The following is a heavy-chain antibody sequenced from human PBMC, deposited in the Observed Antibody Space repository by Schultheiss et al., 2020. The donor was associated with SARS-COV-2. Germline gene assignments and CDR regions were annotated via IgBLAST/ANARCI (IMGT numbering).Heavy chain of an antibody. Sequence: GGSLRLSCAASGFTFSSYAMHWVRQAPGKGLEWVAVISYDGSNKYYADSVKGRFTISRDNSKNTLYLQMNSLRAEDTAVYYCARGPGDQLLFVFDYWGQGTLVTVSS. CDR3: ARGPGDQLLFVFDY. CDR2: ISYDGSNK. V-gene: IGHV3-30-3*01. D-gene: IGHD2-2*01. J-gene: IGHJ4*02. CDR1: GFTFSSYA.